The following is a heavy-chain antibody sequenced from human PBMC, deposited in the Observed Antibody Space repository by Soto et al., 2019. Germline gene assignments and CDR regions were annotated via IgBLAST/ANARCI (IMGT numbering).Heavy chain of an antibody. CDR2: ISSDGIST. CDR1: GFTFSSHA. CDR3: AEHDLSYYDRGGYFPDY. V-gene: IGHV3-23*01. J-gene: IGHJ4*02. Sequence: EVQLLESGGGLVQPGGSLRLSCAISGFTFSSHAMSWVRQAQGRGLEWVSGISSDGISTYYADSVKGRFTVSRDNSKNTLYLQMNSLGAEDTDIYYCAEHDLSYYDRGGYFPDYWGQGTLVTVSS. D-gene: IGHD3-22*01.